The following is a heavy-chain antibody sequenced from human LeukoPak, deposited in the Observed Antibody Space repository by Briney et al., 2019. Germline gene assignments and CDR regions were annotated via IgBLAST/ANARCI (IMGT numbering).Heavy chain of an antibody. J-gene: IGHJ3*02. CDR2: IYWNDDK. D-gene: IGHD3-16*01. V-gene: IGHV2-5*01. CDR1: GFSLSTSGVG. CDR3: AHRPMITFGGVILDHDAFDI. Sequence: SGPTLVKPTQTLALTCTFSGFSLSTSGVGVGWIRQPPGKALEWLALIYWNDDKRYSPSLKSRLTITKDTSKNQVVLTMTNMDPVDTATYYCAHRPMITFGGVILDHDAFDIWGQGTMVTVSS.